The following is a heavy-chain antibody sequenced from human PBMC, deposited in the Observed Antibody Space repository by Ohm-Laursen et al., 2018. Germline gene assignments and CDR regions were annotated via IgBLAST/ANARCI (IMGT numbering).Heavy chain of an antibody. CDR2: ISYDGSNK. CDR3: AKAHRRILTGYLDY. Sequence: SSLRLSCAASGFTFSSYGMHWVRQAPGKGLEWVAVISYDGSNKYYAGSVKGRFTISRDNSKNTLYLQMNSLRAEDTAVYYCAKAHRRILTGYLDYWGQGTLVTVSS. V-gene: IGHV3-30*18. CDR1: GFTFSSYG. D-gene: IGHD3-9*01. J-gene: IGHJ4*02.